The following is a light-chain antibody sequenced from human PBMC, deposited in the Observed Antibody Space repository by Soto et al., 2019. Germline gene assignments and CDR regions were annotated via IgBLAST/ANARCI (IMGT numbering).Light chain of an antibody. J-gene: IGLJ1*01. V-gene: IGLV2-23*02. CDR3: CSYAGSRIYV. CDR1: SSDVGSYNR. CDR2: DVN. Sequence: QSVLTQPASVSGSPGQSITISCTGTSSDVGSYNRVSWYQHHPGKAPKLMIYDVNKWPSEVSNRFSGSKSGNTASLTIPGLLAEDEADYYCCSYAGSRIYVFGTGTKVTVL.